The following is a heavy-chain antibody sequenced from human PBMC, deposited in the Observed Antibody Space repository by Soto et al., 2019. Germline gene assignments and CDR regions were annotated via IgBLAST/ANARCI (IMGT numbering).Heavy chain of an antibody. CDR2: ISSSSSYI. D-gene: IGHD1-20*01. V-gene: IGHV3-21*01. J-gene: IGHJ4*02. CDR3: AGEARRYGY. Sequence: EVQLVESGGGLVKPGGSLRLSCAASGFTFSSYSMNWVRQAPGKGLEWVSSISSSSSYIYYADSVKGRFTIARDNAKNSLYLQMNGLRAEDTAVYYCAGEARRYGYWGQGTLVTVSS. CDR1: GFTFSSYS.